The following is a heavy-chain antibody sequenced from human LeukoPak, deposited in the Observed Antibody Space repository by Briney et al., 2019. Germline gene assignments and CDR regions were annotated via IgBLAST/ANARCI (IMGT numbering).Heavy chain of an antibody. V-gene: IGHV1-8*01. Sequence: ASVKVSCKASGYTFTSYDINWVRQATGQGLEWMGWMNPNSGNTGYAQKFQGRVTITADKSTSTAYMELSSLRSEDTAVYYCARGGAAAGTKPLFVWGKGTTVTVSS. J-gene: IGHJ6*04. CDR1: GYTFTSYD. D-gene: IGHD6-13*01. CDR3: ARGGAAAGTKPLFV. CDR2: MNPNSGNT.